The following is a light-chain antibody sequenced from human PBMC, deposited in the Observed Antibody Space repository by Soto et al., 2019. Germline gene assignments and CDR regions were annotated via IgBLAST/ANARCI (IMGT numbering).Light chain of an antibody. J-gene: IGLJ2*01. CDR2: DVS. CDR1: SSDVGGYNY. V-gene: IGLV2-14*01. Sequence: QSVLTQPASVSGSPGQSITISCTGTSSDVGGYNYVSWYQQHPGKAPKLMIYDVSNRPSGVSNRFSGSKSGNTASLTISGLQAEDEADYYCSSYTSSSTDYVVFGGGTKVTVL. CDR3: SSYTSSSTDYVV.